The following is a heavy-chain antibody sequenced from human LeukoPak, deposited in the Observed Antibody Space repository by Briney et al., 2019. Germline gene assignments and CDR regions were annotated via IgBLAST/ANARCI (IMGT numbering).Heavy chain of an antibody. Sequence: SETLSLTCAVYGGSFSGYYWSWIRQPPGKGLEWIGEINHSGSTNYNPSLKSRVTISVDTSKNQFSLKLSSVSAADTAVYYCAGGPLFCSGGSCYAYYFDYWGQGTLVTVSS. CDR2: INHSGST. CDR3: AGGPLFCSGGSCYAYYFDY. J-gene: IGHJ4*02. CDR1: GGSFSGYY. V-gene: IGHV4-34*01. D-gene: IGHD2-15*01.